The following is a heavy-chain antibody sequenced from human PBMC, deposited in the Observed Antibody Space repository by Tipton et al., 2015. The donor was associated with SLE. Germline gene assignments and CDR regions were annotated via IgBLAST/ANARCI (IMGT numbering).Heavy chain of an antibody. CDR1: GGSISSYY. CDR3: AGAPLVRRRFDH. CDR2: IYYSGST. V-gene: IGHV4-59*01. J-gene: IGHJ4*02. Sequence: TLSLTCTVSGGSISSYYWSWIRQPPGKGLEWIGYIYYSGSTNYNPSLKSRVTISVDTSKNQFSLKLSSVTAADTAVYYCAGAPLVRRRFDHRAQGTRVTVSP. D-gene: IGHD6-13*01.